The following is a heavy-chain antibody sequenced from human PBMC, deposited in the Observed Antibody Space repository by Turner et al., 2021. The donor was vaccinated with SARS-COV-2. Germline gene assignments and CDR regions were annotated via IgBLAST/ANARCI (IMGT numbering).Heavy chain of an antibody. V-gene: IGHV1-24*01. CDR2: FDPEDVET. D-gene: IGHD6-19*01. J-gene: IGHJ6*02. CDR1: GYTLIELS. CDR3: ATVFAVAGLSYGMDV. Sequence: QVQLVQSGAEVKKPGASVKVSCKVSGYTLIELSMHWVRQAPGKGLEWRGGFDPEDVETSYAQKFQGRVTMTEDTSTDTAYMELSSLRSEDTAVYYCATVFAVAGLSYGMDVWGQGTTVTVSS.